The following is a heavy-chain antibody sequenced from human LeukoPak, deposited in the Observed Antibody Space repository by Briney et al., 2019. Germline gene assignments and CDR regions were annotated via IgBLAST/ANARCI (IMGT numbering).Heavy chain of an antibody. CDR2: ISRSGSTI. J-gene: IGHJ4*02. D-gene: IGHD3-3*01. CDR3: ARSNTIFGVVNDY. V-gene: IGHV3-48*03. Sequence: PGGSLRLSCAAPGFTFSSYEMNWVRQAPGKGLEWVSYISRSGSTIYYADSVKGRFTISRDNAKNSLYLQMNSLRAEDTAVYYCARSNTIFGVVNDYWGQGTLVTVSS. CDR1: GFTFSSYE.